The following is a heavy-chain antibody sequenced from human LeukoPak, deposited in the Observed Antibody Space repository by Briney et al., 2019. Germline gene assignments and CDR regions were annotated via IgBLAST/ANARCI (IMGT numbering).Heavy chain of an antibody. J-gene: IGHJ6*03. D-gene: IGHD2/OR15-2a*01. Sequence: SETLSLTCAVSGAYISDYFWSWIRQPPGKPLESIGYIHYSGSTTYNPSLKSRVTMPVDTSQNHFSLRLSSVTAADTAVYYCAGLLGPPYYSSYYMDVWGSGTTVTVSS. CDR3: AGLLGPPYYSSYYMDV. CDR2: IHYSGST. CDR1: GAYISDYF. V-gene: IGHV4-59*01.